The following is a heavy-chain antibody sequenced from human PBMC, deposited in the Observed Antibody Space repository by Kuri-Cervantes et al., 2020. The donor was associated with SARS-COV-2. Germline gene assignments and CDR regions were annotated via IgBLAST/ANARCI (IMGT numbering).Heavy chain of an antibody. J-gene: IGHJ4*02. Sequence: LSLTCAASGISFNNAWMGWVRQTPGKGLEWVGRLKSRSDGGARDYAEPVRGRFVTSRDDATSTMYLQVNSLIIEDTGIYYCTTDRGIASRPLFDYWGQGTLVTVSS. CDR3: TTDRGIASRPLFDY. D-gene: IGHD6-13*01. CDR2: LKSRSDGGAR. CDR1: GISFNNAW. V-gene: IGHV3-15*01.